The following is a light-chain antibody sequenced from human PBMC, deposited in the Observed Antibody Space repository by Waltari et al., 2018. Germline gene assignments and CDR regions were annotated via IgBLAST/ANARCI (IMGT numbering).Light chain of an antibody. CDR2: GAS. CDR1: QTIYDKY. CDR3: QQFGTSPPTG. V-gene: IGKV3-20*01. Sequence: EIVLTQSPGTLSLSPGERATLSCRASQTIYDKYLAWYQQKSGQAPRLLIYGASSRATGIPDRFSGSGSVTDFTLTISRLEPEDFAVYFCQQFGTSPPTGFGPGTRLDVK. J-gene: IGKJ3*01.